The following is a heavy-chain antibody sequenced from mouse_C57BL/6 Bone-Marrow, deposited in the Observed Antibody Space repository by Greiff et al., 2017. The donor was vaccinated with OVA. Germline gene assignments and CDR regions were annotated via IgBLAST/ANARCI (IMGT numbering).Heavy chain of an antibody. J-gene: IGHJ4*01. CDR1: GYAFTNYL. CDR3: ARKKDYYAMDY. CDR2: INPGSGGT. V-gene: IGHV1-54*01. Sequence: VKLMESGAELVRPGTSVKVSCKASGYAFTNYLIEWVKQRPGQGLEWIGVINPGSGGTNYNEKFKGKATLTADKSSSTAYMQLSSLTSEDSAVYFCARKKDYYAMDYWGQGTSVTVSS.